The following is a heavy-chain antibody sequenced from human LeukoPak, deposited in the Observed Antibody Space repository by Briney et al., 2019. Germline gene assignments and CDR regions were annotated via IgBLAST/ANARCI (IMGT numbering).Heavy chain of an antibody. CDR1: GYTFTGYY. CDR2: INPNSGGT. J-gene: IGHJ5*02. Sequence: GESLKISCKASGYTFTGYYMHWVRQAPGQGLEWMGWINPNSGGTNYAQKFQGRVTMTRDTSISTAYMELSRLRSDDTAVYYCARGFGPLRFLEWTVSGHNWFDPWGQGTLVTVSS. V-gene: IGHV1-2*02. CDR3: ARGFGPLRFLEWTVSGHNWFDP. D-gene: IGHD3-3*01.